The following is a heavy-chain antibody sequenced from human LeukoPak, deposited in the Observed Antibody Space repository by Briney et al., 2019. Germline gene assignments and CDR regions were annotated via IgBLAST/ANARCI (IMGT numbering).Heavy chain of an antibody. J-gene: IGHJ4*02. CDR3: ARDRLYSSSELDY. Sequence: GGSLRLSCAASGFTFSSYSMNWVRQAPGKGLEGVSYISSSSSTIYYADSVKGRFTISRDNAKNSLYLQMNSLRAEDTAVYYCARDRLYSSSELDYWGQGTLVTVSS. V-gene: IGHV3-48*04. CDR2: ISSSSSTI. CDR1: GFTFSSYS. D-gene: IGHD6-6*01.